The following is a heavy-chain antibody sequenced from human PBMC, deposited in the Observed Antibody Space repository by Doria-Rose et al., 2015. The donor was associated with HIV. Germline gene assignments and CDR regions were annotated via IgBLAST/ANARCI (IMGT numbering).Heavy chain of an antibody. CDR1: SGSINNYY. Sequence: GPGLVKPSGTLSLTCTVSSGSINNYYWGWIRQPPGKGLEWIGYIYYSGNTNYNPSLKSRVTISVDGSKNQFSLKLSSVTAADTAVYYCARYRYCGVDCYDAFDIWGQGTVVIVSS. CDR3: ARYRYCGVDCYDAFDI. V-gene: IGHV4-59*12. J-gene: IGHJ3*02. CDR2: IYYSGNT. D-gene: IGHD2-21*02.